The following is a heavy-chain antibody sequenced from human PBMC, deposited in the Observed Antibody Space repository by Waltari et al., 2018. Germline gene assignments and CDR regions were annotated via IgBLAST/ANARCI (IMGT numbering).Heavy chain of an antibody. CDR1: GFTFSGSA. CDR2: ISGSGGST. D-gene: IGHD4-17*01. V-gene: IGHV3-23*01. J-gene: IGHJ4*02. CDR3: AKVDGDYFDFDY. Sequence: EVQLLESGGGLVQPGGSLRLSCAASGFTFSGSAMTWVRQAPGKGLEWVSGISGSGGSTYYADSVNGRFTISRDNSKNTLYLQMNSLRAEDAAVYYCAKVDGDYFDFDYWGQGTLVTVSS.